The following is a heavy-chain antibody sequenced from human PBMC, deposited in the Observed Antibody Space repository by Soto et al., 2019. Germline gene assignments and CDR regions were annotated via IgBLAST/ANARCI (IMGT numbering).Heavy chain of an antibody. D-gene: IGHD3-10*01. J-gene: IGHJ4*02. Sequence: EVQLLESGGGLVQPGGSLRLSCAASGFTFNNYAMTWVRQAPGKGLXXVSAISGGGDTTSYADSVKGRFTVSRDGSKNTXXXXXXXLXXEDTALYYCAKGRGGSGSLTPRVDFWGQGTLVTVSS. V-gene: IGHV3-23*01. CDR3: AKGRGGSGSLTPRVDF. CDR1: GFTFNNYA. CDR2: ISGGGDTT.